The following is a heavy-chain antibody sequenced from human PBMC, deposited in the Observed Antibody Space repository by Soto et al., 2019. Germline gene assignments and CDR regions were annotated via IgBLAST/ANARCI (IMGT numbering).Heavy chain of an antibody. J-gene: IGHJ5*02. D-gene: IGHD5-12*01. Sequence: QVQLVQSGAEVKKPGSSVKVSCKASGGTFNNHAINWVRQAAGQGREWMGGIIPMFGSSKYAQNFQGRVTITAHESTRPPYMELSSLRSEGTAVYYFVRGKMSEMATILRDKWFGPWGQGTLVTVSS. CDR2: IIPMFGSS. V-gene: IGHV1-69*01. CDR3: VRGKMSEMATILRDKWFGP. CDR1: GGTFNNHA.